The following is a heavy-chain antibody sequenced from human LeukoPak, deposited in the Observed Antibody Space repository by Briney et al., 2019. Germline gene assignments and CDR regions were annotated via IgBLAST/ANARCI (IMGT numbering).Heavy chain of an antibody. CDR1: GYTLTDLA. Sequence: ASVKVSCKVSGYTLTDLAMHWVRQAPGKGLEWMGGFDPEDGETIYAQKFQGRVTMTEDTSTETAYMELSSLRSEDTAVYYCARALLWFGEPSHIDYWGQGTLVTASS. V-gene: IGHV1-24*01. CDR2: FDPEDGET. D-gene: IGHD3-10*01. CDR3: ARALLWFGEPSHIDY. J-gene: IGHJ4*02.